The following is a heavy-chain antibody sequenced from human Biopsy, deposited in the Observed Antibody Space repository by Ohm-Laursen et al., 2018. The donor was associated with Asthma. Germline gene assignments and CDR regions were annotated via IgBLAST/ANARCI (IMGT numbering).Heavy chain of an antibody. CDR1: GFRFSKLA. Sequence: SLRLSCAASGFRFSKLAIHWVRQAPGKGLEWVGVISKDARTQDYADSVKGRFTIARDKSKNKLDLQMNSLREEDTAVYYCVRDGTDDAFDIWGQGTVVSVSS. CDR2: ISKDARTQ. CDR3: VRDGTDDAFDI. D-gene: IGHD1-1*01. J-gene: IGHJ3*02. V-gene: IGHV3-30*03.